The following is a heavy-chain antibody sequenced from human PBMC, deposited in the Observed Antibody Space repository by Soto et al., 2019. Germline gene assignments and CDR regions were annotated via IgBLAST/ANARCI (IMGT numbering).Heavy chain of an antibody. J-gene: IGHJ6*02. V-gene: IGHV3-30-3*01. CDR2: ISYDGSNK. Sequence: GGSLRLSCAASGFTFSSYAMHWVRQAPGKGLEWVAVISYDGSNKYYADSVKGRFTISRDNSKNTLYLQMNSLRAEDTAVYYCARYVRIAVAGSVYYYYYYGMDVWGQGTTVTVSS. CDR1: GFTFSSYA. CDR3: ARYVRIAVAGSVYYYYYYGMDV. D-gene: IGHD6-19*01.